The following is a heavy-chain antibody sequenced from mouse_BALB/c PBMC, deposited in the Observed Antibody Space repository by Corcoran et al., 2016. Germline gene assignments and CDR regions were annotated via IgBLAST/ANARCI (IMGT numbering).Heavy chain of an antibody. CDR3: AREYYGSFDY. V-gene: IGHV9-3-1*01. Sequence: QIQLVQAGTELKKHGETVKISCKASGDTFTNYGMNWVKQAPGKGLKWMGWINTYTGEPTYADDFKGRFAFSLETSASTAYLQINNLKNEDTATYFCAREYYGSFDYWGQGTTLTVSS. J-gene: IGHJ2*01. CDR1: GDTFTNYG. CDR2: INTYTGEP. D-gene: IGHD1-1*01.